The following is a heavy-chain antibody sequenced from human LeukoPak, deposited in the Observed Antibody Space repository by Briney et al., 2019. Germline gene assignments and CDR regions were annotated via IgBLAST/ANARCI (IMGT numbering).Heavy chain of an antibody. Sequence: GASVKVSCKASGGTFNNYAISWVRQAPGQGLEWMGGILPFSGTANYGQKFQDRVTITTDESTSTVRMELSSLRSEDTAVYYCARDWEYCSSTNCYNAFDIWGQGTMVTVSS. CDR2: ILPFSGTA. CDR1: GGTFNNYA. V-gene: IGHV1-69*05. D-gene: IGHD2-2*02. CDR3: ARDWEYCSSTNCYNAFDI. J-gene: IGHJ3*02.